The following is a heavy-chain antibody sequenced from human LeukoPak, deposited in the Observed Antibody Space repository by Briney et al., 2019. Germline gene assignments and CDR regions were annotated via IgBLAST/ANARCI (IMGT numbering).Heavy chain of an antibody. CDR2: IYTSGST. CDR1: GGSISSGSYY. Sequence: SQTLSLTSTVSGGSISSGSYYWSWIRQPAGKGLEWIGRIYTSGSTNYNPSLKSRVTISVDTSKKQFSLKLSSVTAADTAVYYCARSGVGAFLFDYWSQGTLVTVSS. CDR3: ARSGVGAFLFDY. D-gene: IGHD1-26*01. J-gene: IGHJ4*02. V-gene: IGHV4-61*02.